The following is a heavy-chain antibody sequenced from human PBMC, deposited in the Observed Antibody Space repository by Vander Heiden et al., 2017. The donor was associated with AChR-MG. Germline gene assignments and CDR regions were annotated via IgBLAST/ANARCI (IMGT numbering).Heavy chain of an antibody. Sequence: EVQLVESGGGLVQPGGSLKLSCAASGFTFSGSAMHWVRQASGKGLEWVGRIRSKANSYATAYAASVKGRFTISRDDSKNTAYLQMNSLKTEDTAVYYCTRRIAVAEGDGMDVWGQGTTVTVSS. J-gene: IGHJ6*02. CDR2: IRSKANSYAT. V-gene: IGHV3-73*02. CDR3: TRRIAVAEGDGMDV. D-gene: IGHD6-19*01. CDR1: GFTFSGSA.